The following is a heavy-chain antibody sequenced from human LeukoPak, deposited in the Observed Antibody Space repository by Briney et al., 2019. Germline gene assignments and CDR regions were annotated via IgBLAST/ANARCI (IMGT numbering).Heavy chain of an antibody. CDR2: ISHSGST. V-gene: IGHV4-38-2*02. Sequence: SETLSLTCTVSGFSISSGYCWGWIRQSPGKGLEWIGSISHSGSTYYNPSLKSRVTISLDTSKNQFSLKLTSVTAADTAVYYCARDLVIKASGSCDYWGQGTLVTVSS. J-gene: IGHJ4*02. CDR3: ARDLVIKASGSCDY. CDR1: GFSISSGYC. D-gene: IGHD3-10*01.